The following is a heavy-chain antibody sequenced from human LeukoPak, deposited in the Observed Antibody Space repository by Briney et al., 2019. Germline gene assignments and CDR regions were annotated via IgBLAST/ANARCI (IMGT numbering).Heavy chain of an antibody. CDR1: GGSISSGGYS. V-gene: IGHV4-61*08. CDR2: IYYTGNT. J-gene: IGHJ4*02. D-gene: IGHD6-13*01. Sequence: SETLSLTCDVSGGSISSGGYSWSWIRQPPGKGLEWIGYIYYTGNTNYNPSLKSRVTISIDTSRNQFSLKLSSVTAADTAVYYCARGAHEAAGVLNYWGQGSLVTVSS. CDR3: ARGAHEAAGVLNY.